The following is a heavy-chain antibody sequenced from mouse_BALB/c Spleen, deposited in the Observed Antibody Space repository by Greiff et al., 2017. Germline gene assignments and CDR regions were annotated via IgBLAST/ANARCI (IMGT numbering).Heavy chain of an antibody. CDR1: GFTFSSYG. V-gene: IGHV5-6*01. CDR3: ARQEKSYDGYYEGGAMDY. Sequence: EVKLMESGGDLVKPGGSLKLSCAASGFTFSSYGMSWVRQTPDKSLEWVATISSGGSYTYYPDSVKGRFTISRDNAKNTLYLQMSSLKSEDTAMYYCARQEKSYDGYYEGGAMDYWGQGTSVTVSS. CDR2: ISSGGSYT. D-gene: IGHD2-3*01. J-gene: IGHJ4*01.